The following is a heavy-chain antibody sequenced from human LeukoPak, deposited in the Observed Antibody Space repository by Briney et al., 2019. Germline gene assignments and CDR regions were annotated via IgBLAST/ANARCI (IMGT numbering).Heavy chain of an antibody. Sequence: GGSLRLSCAASGFTFSNYAMGWVRQAPGKGLEWVSGISGSDYAYYTDSVKGRFTVSRDNSKNTLYLQMNTLRAEDTAVYYCAKGVRYLDWWILDYWGQGTLVPVSS. D-gene: IGHD3-9*01. CDR1: GFTFSNYA. CDR3: AKGVRYLDWWILDY. CDR2: ISGSDYA. V-gene: IGHV3-23*01. J-gene: IGHJ4*02.